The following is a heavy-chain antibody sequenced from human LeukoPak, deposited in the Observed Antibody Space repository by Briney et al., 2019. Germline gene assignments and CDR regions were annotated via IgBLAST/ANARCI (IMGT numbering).Heavy chain of an antibody. CDR3: ARGDDYYDSSGYYYPAYYLDY. V-gene: IGHV3-30*01. CDR1: GFTFSSYA. J-gene: IGHJ4*02. CDR2: ISYDGSNK. D-gene: IGHD3-22*01. Sequence: GGSLRLSCAASGFTFSSYAMHWVRQAPGKGLEWVAVISYDGSNKYYADSVKGRFTISRDNSKNTLYLQMNSLRAEDTAVYYCARGDDYYDSSGYYYPAYYLDYWGQGTLVTVSS.